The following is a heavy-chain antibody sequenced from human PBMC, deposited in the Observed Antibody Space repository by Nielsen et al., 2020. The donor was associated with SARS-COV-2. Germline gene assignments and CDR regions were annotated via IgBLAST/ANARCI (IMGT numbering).Heavy chain of an antibody. V-gene: IGHV3-33*01. J-gene: IGHJ6*03. D-gene: IGHD3-3*02. CDR3: ARDPRQHSYYYYMDV. CDR1: GFTFSSYG. CDR2: IWYDGSNK. Sequence: GESLKISCAASGFTFSSYGMHWVRQAPGKGLEWVAVIWYDGSNKYYADSVKGRFTISRDNSKNTLYLQMNSLRAEDTAVYYCARDPRQHSYYYYMDVWGKGTTVTVSS.